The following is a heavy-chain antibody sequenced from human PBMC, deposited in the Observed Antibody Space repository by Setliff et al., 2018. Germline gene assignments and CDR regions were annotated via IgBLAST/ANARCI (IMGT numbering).Heavy chain of an antibody. D-gene: IGHD2-15*01. CDR3: AKRGPYCSGGTCHYYGMDV. J-gene: IGHJ6*02. V-gene: IGHV3-23*01. CDR2: ISGPGGST. Sequence: PGGSLRLSCAASGFSFSVFAMSWVRQAPGRGLEWVSAISGPGGSTYYADSVKGRFTISRDNSKNTLYLQMNSLRAEDTAVYYCAKRGPYCSGGTCHYYGMDVWGQGTTVTVSS. CDR1: GFSFSVFA.